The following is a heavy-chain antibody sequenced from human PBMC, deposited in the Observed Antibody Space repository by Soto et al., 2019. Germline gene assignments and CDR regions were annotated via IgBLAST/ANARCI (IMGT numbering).Heavy chain of an antibody. V-gene: IGHV4-34*01. J-gene: IGHJ4*02. CDR2: VNQSGSA. CDR3: ARGPSAIYLDY. D-gene: IGHD6-19*01. CDR1: GGSFTGYY. Sequence: QVQLHQWGARLLKPSETLSLTCAVYGGSFTGYYWNWIRQPPGKGLEWIGEVNQSGSANTNPSLGSRVTISVDTSKNQFSLNMSSVTAADTAVYYCARGPSAIYLDYWGQGILVTVSS.